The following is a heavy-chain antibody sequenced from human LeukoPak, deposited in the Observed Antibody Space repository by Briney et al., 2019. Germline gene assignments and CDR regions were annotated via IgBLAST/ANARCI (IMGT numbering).Heavy chain of an antibody. Sequence: GGSLRLSCAASGFTVSSNYMSWVRQAPGKGLEWVSVIYSGGSTYYADSVKGRFTISRDNSKNTLYLQMNSLRAEDTAVYYCARDLVAAAGMGYSYYYGMDVWGQGTTVTVSS. CDR1: GFTVSSNY. CDR2: IYSGGST. CDR3: ARDLVAAAGMGYSYYYGMDV. J-gene: IGHJ6*02. D-gene: IGHD6-13*01. V-gene: IGHV3-66*01.